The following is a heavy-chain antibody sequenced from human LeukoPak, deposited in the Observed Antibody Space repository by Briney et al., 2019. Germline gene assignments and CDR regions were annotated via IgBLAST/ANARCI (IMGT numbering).Heavy chain of an antibody. Sequence: YPSGTPSRTCAVSGGSITTTNWWSWVRQPPGKGLEWIGEVHLNGATNYNPSLESRFSMSIDKSNNHLSLEVTSVTAADTAMYYCTRESGAFSPFGFWGQGTLVTVSS. J-gene: IGHJ4*02. V-gene: IGHV4-4*02. CDR3: TRESGAFSPFGF. CDR2: VHLNGAT. D-gene: IGHD1-26*01. CDR1: GGSITTTNW.